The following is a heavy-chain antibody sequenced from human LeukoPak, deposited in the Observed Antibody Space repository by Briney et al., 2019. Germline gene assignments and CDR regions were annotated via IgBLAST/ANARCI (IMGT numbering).Heavy chain of an antibody. V-gene: IGHV4-39*07. CDR2: IYYSGST. Sequence: SETLSLTCAVSGGSISSSSCFWAGIRQPRGKGLEWIGSIYYSGSTYYNPSLKSRVTISVDTSKNQFSLKLSSVTAADTAVYYCAPRRGDGYNSGYFDYWGQGTLVTVSS. J-gene: IGHJ4*02. D-gene: IGHD5-24*01. CDR1: GGSISSSSCF. CDR3: APRRGDGYNSGYFDY.